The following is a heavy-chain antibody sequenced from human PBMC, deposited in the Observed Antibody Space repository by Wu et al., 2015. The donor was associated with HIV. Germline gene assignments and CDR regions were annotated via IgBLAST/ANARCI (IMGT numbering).Heavy chain of an antibody. Sequence: QVQLVQSGAEVKKPGASVKVSCKASGYTFTGYYMHWVRQAPGQGLEWMGWINPNSGGTNYAQKFQGRVTTTRDTSITTAYMELNRLKSDDTALYYCARDPGGIYYFYYYMDVWGKGTTVTVSS. CDR1: GYTFTGYY. V-gene: IGHV1-2*02. CDR2: INPNSGGT. J-gene: IGHJ6*03. CDR3: ARDPGGIYYFYYYMDV.